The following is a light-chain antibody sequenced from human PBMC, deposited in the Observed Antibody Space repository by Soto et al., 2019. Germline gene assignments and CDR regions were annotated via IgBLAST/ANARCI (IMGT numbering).Light chain of an antibody. CDR2: AAS. CDR1: RSISNY. Sequence: DIRMTQSPTSLSASVGDRVTITCRASRSISNYLNWYQQKPGKAPKLLMYAASSLQTGVPSRFSGSGSGTDFTLTISSLQPEDFATYYCQQSYRTPRTFGQGTKVEVK. V-gene: IGKV1-39*01. CDR3: QQSYRTPRT. J-gene: IGKJ1*01.